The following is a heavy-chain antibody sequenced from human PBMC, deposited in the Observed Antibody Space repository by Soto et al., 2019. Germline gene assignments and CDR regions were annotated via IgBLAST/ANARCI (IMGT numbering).Heavy chain of an antibody. CDR2: ITPDSGDT. D-gene: IGHD6-19*01. CDR1: GYTLTDYH. J-gene: IGHJ4*02. CDR3: ARDRVGCAVVSHAH. Sequence: ASVNVSCKASGYTLTDYHMHWVRQAPGEGLEWMGWITPDSGDTKYAQKFQGRVTMTRDTSISTVYMELTSLTSDDTAVYFCARDRVGCAVVSHAHWGQGILVTVSA. V-gene: IGHV1-2*02.